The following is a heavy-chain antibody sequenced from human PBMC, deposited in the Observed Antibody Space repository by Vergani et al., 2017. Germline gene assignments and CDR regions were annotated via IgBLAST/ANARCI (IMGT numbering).Heavy chain of an antibody. J-gene: IGHJ4*02. V-gene: IGHV3-21*03. Sequence: EVQLVESGGGLVKRGGSLRLSCAASGFTFSSYSMNWVRQAPGKGLEWVSSISSSSSYIHYSDSLKGRFTISRDDSKSIAYLQMNSLKTEDTAMYYCTRTLPYCSSTRCYTGGGYFDYWGQGTLVTVSS. D-gene: IGHD2-2*02. CDR1: GFTFSSYS. CDR2: ISSSSSYI. CDR3: TRTLPYCSSTRCYTGGGYFDY.